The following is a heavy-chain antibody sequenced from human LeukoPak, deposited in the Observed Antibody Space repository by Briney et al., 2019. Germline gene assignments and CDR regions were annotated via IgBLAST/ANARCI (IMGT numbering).Heavy chain of an antibody. CDR2: ISSSGSTM. J-gene: IGHJ3*02. V-gene: IGHV3-48*03. CDR1: GFTFSNYD. Sequence: PGGSLRLSCAASGFTFSNYDMTWVRQAPGKGLEWVSYISSSGSTMDYADSVKGRFTISRDNARNSLYLQMSSLSPEDTAVYYCARDFGGPDIWGQGTVVTVSS. CDR3: ARDFGGPDI. D-gene: IGHD3-16*01.